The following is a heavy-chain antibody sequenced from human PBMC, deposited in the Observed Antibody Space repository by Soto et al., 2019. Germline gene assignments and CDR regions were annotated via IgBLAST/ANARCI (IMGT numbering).Heavy chain of an antibody. CDR3: ARDLGPPSGWDFDL. Sequence: QVQLVQSGPEVKRPGASVKVSCKASGYPFATYGVSWVRRAPGQGLGWMGWIGVYNGNRNFAQKFQGRVTMTADTSTNTAYLELRSLRSDDTAVYYCARDLGPPSGWDFDLWGQGTLVTVSS. CDR1: GYPFATYG. V-gene: IGHV1-18*04. CDR2: IGVYNGNR. D-gene: IGHD6-19*01. J-gene: IGHJ4*02.